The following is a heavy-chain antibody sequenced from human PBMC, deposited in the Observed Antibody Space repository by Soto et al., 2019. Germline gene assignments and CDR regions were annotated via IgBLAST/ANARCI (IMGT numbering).Heavy chain of an antibody. V-gene: IGHV1-69*02. D-gene: IGHD4-17*01. Sequence: QVQLVQSGAELKKPGSSVKVSCKASGGTFSSYTITWERQAPGQGLEWMGRIIPILGIANYAQKFQGRVTITADKSTSAAYMDLSSLRAEDTVVYYCASPCVLEPLGYGDYYFDYWGQGTLVPVSS. CDR3: ASPCVLEPLGYGDYYFDY. CDR1: GGTFSSYT. CDR2: IIPILGIA. J-gene: IGHJ4*02.